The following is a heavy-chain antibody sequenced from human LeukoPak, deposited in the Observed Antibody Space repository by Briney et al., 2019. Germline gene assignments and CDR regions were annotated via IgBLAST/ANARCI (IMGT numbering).Heavy chain of an antibody. CDR1: GYTFTGYY. CDR2: INPNSGGT. V-gene: IGHV1-2*02. J-gene: IGHJ4*02. D-gene: IGHD3-10*01. Sequence: ASVKVSCKASGYTFTGYYMHWVRQAPGQGLEWMGWINPNSGGTNYAQKLQGRVTMTTDTSTSTAYMELRSLRSDDTAVYYCARDLLLWFGECGYWGQGTLVTVSS. CDR3: ARDLLLWFGECGY.